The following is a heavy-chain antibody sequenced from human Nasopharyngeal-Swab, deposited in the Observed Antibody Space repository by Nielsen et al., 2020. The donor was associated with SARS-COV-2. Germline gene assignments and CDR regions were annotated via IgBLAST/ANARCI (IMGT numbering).Heavy chain of an antibody. J-gene: IGHJ5*02. CDR2: IRGRGGGT. V-gene: IGHV3-23*01. Sequence: VRQAPGKGLGWVLSIRGRGGGTYYADSVKGRFTISRDNSKNKLYLQMNSLRAEVTAVYYCAKNCSGGSCLTPWGQGTLVTVSS. D-gene: IGHD2-15*01. CDR3: AKNCSGGSCLTP.